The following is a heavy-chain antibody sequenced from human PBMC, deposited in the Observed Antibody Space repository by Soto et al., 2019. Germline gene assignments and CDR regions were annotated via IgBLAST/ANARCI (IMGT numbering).Heavy chain of an antibody. V-gene: IGHV3-11*06. CDR1: GFTISDYY. Sequence: QMQLVESGGGLVKRGGSLRLSCAASGFTISDYYMSWIRQAPGKGLEWVSYISSSSSYTNYADSVKGRFTISRDNAKNSLYLQMNSLRAEDTAVYYCARVGEAHPRTYYDILTGYYRAYYGMDVWGQGTTVTVSS. CDR2: ISSSSSYT. J-gene: IGHJ6*02. CDR3: ARVGEAHPRTYYDILTGYYRAYYGMDV. D-gene: IGHD3-9*01.